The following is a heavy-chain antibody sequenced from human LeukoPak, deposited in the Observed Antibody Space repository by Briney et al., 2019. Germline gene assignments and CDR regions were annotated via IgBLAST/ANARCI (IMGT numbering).Heavy chain of an antibody. CDR1: GYSISSGYY. V-gene: IGHV4-38-2*02. Sequence: AETLSLTCTVSGYSISSGYYWGWIRQPPGKGLEWIGSIYHSGSTYYNPSLKSRVTISVDTCKNQFSLKLSSVTAADTAVYYCARVAVVVVPAAIPYYMDVWGKGTTVTVSS. D-gene: IGHD2-2*01. CDR2: IYHSGST. J-gene: IGHJ6*03. CDR3: ARVAVVVVPAAIPYYMDV.